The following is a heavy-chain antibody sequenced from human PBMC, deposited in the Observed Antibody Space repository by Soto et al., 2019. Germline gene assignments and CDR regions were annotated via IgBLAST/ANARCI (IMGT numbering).Heavy chain of an antibody. CDR2: IWYDGSNK. CDR3: ARDSPGRYYFDY. V-gene: IGHV3-33*01. J-gene: IGHJ4*02. CDR1: GFTFSSYG. Sequence: ESGGGVVQPGRSLRLSCAASGFTFSSYGMHWVRQAPGKGLEWVAVIWYDGSNKYYADSVKGRFTISRDNSKNTLYLQMNSLRAEDTAVYYCARDSPGRYYFDYWGQGTLVTVSS.